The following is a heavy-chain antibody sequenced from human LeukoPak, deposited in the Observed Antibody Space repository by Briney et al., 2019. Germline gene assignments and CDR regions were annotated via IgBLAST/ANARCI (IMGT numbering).Heavy chain of an antibody. J-gene: IGHJ3*02. Sequence: GGSLRLSCAASGFTFSNFWMSWVRQAPGKGLEWVANIKQDGSEGYFVDSVKGRFTISRDNAKNSLYLQMSSLRAEDTAVYYCARDRYSGTYLGASDIWGQGTMVTVSS. V-gene: IGHV3-7*01. CDR2: IKQDGSEG. D-gene: IGHD1-26*01. CDR3: ARDRYSGTYLGASDI. CDR1: GFTFSNFW.